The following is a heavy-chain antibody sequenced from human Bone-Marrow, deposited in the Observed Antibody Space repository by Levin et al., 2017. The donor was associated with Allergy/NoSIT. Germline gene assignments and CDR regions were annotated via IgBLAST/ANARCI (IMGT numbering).Heavy chain of an antibody. CDR1: NGSFSIGGYY. CDR3: GRLPPASYPSRGRAAA. D-gene: IGHD3-10*01. CDR2: IYFNGNI. J-gene: IGHJ4*02. V-gene: IGHV4-39*01. Sequence: KPGGSLRLSCTVSNGSFSIGGYYWGWIRQPPGKGLEWIGTIYFNGNIYYNPSLKSRVSISVDASNNQFSLSLTSVTASHTAVYYCGRLPPASYPSRGRAAAWGQGILVTVSS.